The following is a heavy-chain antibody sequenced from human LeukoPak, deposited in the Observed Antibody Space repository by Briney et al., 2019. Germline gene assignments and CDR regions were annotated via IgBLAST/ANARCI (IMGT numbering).Heavy chain of an antibody. CDR2: ISDSGSDT. J-gene: IGHJ4*02. V-gene: IGHV3-23*01. Sequence: GGSLRLSCAVSGFTFSSYGMSWVRQAPGKGLEWVSAISDSGSDTYYADSVKGRFTISKDNSKNTLSLRMNSLRADDTAVYYCAKRVPYSSSSVYFDYWGQGTLVTVSS. CDR1: GFTFSSYG. CDR3: AKRVPYSSSSVYFDY. D-gene: IGHD6-6*01.